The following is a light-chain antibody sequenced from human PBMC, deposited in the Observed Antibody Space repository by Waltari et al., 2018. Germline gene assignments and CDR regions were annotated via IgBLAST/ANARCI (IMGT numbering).Light chain of an antibody. CDR3: MQALQTPFT. Sequence: IVMTQTPVSLPVTLGEPASISCRSSQSLLSNNGYNYLNWYLQKPGQSPQLLIYYGSHRASGVPDRFSGSGSGTDLTLKISRVEAEDVGIYYCMQALQTPFTFGPGTELDI. CDR1: QSLLSNNGYNY. J-gene: IGKJ3*01. CDR2: YGS. V-gene: IGKV2-28*01.